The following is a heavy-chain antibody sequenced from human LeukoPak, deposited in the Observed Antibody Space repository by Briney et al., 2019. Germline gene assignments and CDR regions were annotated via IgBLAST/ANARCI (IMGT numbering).Heavy chain of an antibody. CDR1: GFTFSSYG. CDR2: ISGSGGST. J-gene: IGHJ6*02. V-gene: IGHV3-23*01. D-gene: IGHD6-19*01. CDR3: AILPWGGSSGWYSNDYYYYGMDV. Sequence: GGSLRLSCAASGFTFSSYGMHWVRQAPGKGLEWVSAISGSGGSTYYADSVKGRFTISRDNSKNTLYLQMNSLRAEDTAVYYCAILPWGGSSGWYSNDYYYYGMDVWGQGTTVTVSS.